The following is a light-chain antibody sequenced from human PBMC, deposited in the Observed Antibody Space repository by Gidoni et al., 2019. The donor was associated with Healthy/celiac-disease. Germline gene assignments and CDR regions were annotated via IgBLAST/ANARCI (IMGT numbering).Light chain of an antibody. J-gene: IGKJ2*01. CDR3: QQYGSSPGNT. CDR1: QSFSSSY. CDR2: GAS. Sequence: EIVLTQSPGTLSVSPGERATLSCRASQSFSSSYLAWYQQKPGQAPRLLIYGASSRATGIPDRFSGSGSGTDFTLTISRLEPEDFAVYYCQQYGSSPGNTFGQGTKLEIK. V-gene: IGKV3-20*01.